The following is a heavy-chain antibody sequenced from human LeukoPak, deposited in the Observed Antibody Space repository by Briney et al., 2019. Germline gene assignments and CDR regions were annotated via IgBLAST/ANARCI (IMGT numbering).Heavy chain of an antibody. D-gene: IGHD2-2*01. CDR2: INSDGSCT. CDR1: GFTFSSYW. CDR3: ARDPGSVVCSSTSCYEYNWFDP. V-gene: IGHV3-74*01. J-gene: IGHJ5*02. Sequence: GGSLRLSCAASGFTFSSYWMHWVRQAPGKGLVWVSRINSDGSCTSYADSVKGRFTISRDNAKNTLYLQMNSLRAEDTAVYYCARDPGSVVCSSTSCYEYNWFDPWGQGTLVTVSS.